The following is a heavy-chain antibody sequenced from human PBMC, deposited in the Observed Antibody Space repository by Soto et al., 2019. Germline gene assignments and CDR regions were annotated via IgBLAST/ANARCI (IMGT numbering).Heavy chain of an antibody. Sequence: SVNVSCKASGGTLSSYRINWVRPAPGQGLEWVGGSVPIYRTADYAQKFQGRVTITADESARTSYMELGSLKSQDTAVYYCVRDSGAKLSSSWGQGTLVTVSS. D-gene: IGHD6-13*01. CDR2: SVPIYRTA. V-gene: IGHV1-69*13. CDR1: GGTLSSYR. CDR3: VRDSGAKLSSS. J-gene: IGHJ4*02.